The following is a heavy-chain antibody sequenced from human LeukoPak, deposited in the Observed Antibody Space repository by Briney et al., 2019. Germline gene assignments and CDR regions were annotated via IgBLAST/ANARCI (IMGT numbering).Heavy chain of an antibody. D-gene: IGHD3-22*01. CDR3: ARAQDYYDTSGYYRGAFDI. J-gene: IGHJ3*02. CDR1: GYTFTSCG. Sequence: GASVKVSCKASGYTFTSCGISWVRQAPGQGLEWMGWISAYNGNTNYAQKLQGRVTMTTDTSTSAAYMELRSLRSDDTAVYYCARAQDYYDTSGYYRGAFDIWGQGTMVTVSS. CDR2: ISAYNGNT. V-gene: IGHV1-18*01.